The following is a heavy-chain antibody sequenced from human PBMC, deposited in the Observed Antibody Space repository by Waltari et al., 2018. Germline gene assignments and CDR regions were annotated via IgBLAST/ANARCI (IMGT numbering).Heavy chain of an antibody. J-gene: IGHJ3*02. Sequence: EGQLVESGGGLVQPGGSLKLSWPASGFAFSSFWMLWVRHVPGQGLVWVSRINSDGSDTSYADSVRGRFTVSRDNAKNMVYLQMKSLRAEDTAIYYCTRDSPSWIWGQGTMVSVSS. CDR3: TRDSPSWI. CDR1: GFAFSSFW. CDR2: INSDGSDT. V-gene: IGHV3-74*01.